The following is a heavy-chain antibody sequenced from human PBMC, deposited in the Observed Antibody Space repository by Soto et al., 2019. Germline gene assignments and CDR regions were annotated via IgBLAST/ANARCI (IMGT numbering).Heavy chain of an antibody. D-gene: IGHD6-13*01. Sequence: PGGSLRLSCEVSGFSFTNAWMSWVRQAPGRGLERVGRIRGKSKGETAEYAAPVKGRFILSRDDSKNTLYLQMNNLKVEDTAIYYCNTDIGDSWYTPPTDYWGQGTLVTVSS. CDR1: GFSFTNAW. V-gene: IGHV3-15*01. CDR2: IRGKSKGETA. J-gene: IGHJ4*02. CDR3: NTDIGDSWYTPPTDY.